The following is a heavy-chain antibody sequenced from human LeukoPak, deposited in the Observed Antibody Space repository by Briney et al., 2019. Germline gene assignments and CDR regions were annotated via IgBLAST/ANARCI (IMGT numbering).Heavy chain of an antibody. CDR3: ARHAGMDV. Sequence: ASVKVSCKASGYTFTSYSMYWVRQAPGQGLEWMGIINPSGGSTSYAQKFQGRVTLTRDTSTSTVYMEMSSLRSEDTAVYYCARHAGMDVWGQGTTVTVSS. J-gene: IGHJ6*02. V-gene: IGHV1-46*01. CDR2: INPSGGST. CDR1: GYTFTSYS.